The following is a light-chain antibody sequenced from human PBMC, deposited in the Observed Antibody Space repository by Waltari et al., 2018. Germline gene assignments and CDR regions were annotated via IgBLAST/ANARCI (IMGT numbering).Light chain of an antibody. CDR1: QSLLHSSGKTF. Sequence: DIVMTQSPLFLPVTPGEPASISCRSSQSLLHSSGKTFLDWYLQKPGESPQLLLYMITNRASGVPDRFSGSGSGTDFTLKISRVEAEDVGIYYCMQARQTPWTFGQGTRVEIK. J-gene: IGKJ1*01. CDR2: MIT. CDR3: MQARQTPWT. V-gene: IGKV2-28*01.